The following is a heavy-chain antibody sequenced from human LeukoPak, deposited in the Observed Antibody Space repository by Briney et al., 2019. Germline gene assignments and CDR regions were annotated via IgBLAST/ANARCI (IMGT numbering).Heavy chain of an antibody. CDR3: ARNLVATGIDY. Sequence: SETLSLTCAVYGGSFSGYYWSWIRQPPGKGLEWIGEINHSGSTNYNPSLKSRVTISVDTSKNQFSLKLSSVTAADTAVYYCARNLVATGIDYWGQGTLVTVS. CDR2: INHSGST. D-gene: IGHD5-12*01. CDR1: GGSFSGYY. V-gene: IGHV4-34*01. J-gene: IGHJ4*02.